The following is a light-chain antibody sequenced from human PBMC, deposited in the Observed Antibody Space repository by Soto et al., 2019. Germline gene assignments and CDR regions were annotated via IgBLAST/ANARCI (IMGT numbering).Light chain of an antibody. CDR1: SSNIESNY. V-gene: IGLV1-44*01. CDR3: AAWDDSLNGLV. CDR2: RNN. J-gene: IGLJ2*01. Sequence: QSVLTQPPLASGTPGQRVTISCSGRSSNIESNYVNWYQQLPGTAPKLLIYRNNLRPSGVPDRFSASKSGTSASLAISGLQSADEADYYCAAWDDSLNGLVFGGGTKLTVL.